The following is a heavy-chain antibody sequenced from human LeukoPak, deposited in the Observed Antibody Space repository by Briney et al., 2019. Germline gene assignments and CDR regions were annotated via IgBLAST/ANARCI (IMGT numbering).Heavy chain of an antibody. Sequence: GASVKVSCKASGYTFTSYGISWVRQAPGQGLEWMGWISAYNGNTNYAQKLQGRVTMTTDTSTSTAYMELRSLRSDDTAVYYCARDQGITMVRGVIDYWGQGTLVTVSS. CDR1: GYTFTSYG. V-gene: IGHV1-18*04. J-gene: IGHJ4*02. CDR3: ARDQGITMVRGVIDY. D-gene: IGHD3-10*01. CDR2: ISAYNGNT.